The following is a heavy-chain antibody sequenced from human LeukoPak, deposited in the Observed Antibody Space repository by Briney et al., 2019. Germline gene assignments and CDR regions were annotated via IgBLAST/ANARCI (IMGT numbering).Heavy chain of an antibody. CDR3: ARATPPYGSGSPSLYYYGMDV. CDR1: GGSISSYY. J-gene: IGHJ6*02. CDR2: IYTSGST. Sequence: SETLSLTCTVSGGSISSYYWSWIRQPAGKGLEWIWRIYTSGSTNYNPSLKSRVTMSVDTSKNQFSLKLSSVTAADTAVYYCARATPPYGSGSPSLYYYGMDVWGQGTTVTVSS. V-gene: IGHV4-4*07. D-gene: IGHD3-10*01.